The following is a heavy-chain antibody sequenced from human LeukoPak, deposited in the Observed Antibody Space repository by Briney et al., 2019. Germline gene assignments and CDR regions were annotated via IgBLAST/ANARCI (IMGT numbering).Heavy chain of an antibody. Sequence: SVKVSCKASGGTFISYAISWVRQAPGQGLEWMGRIIPIFGTANYAQKFQGRVTITTDESTSTAYMELSSLRSEDTAVYCCARVAVGASYFDYWGQGTLVTVSS. CDR1: GGTFISYA. J-gene: IGHJ4*02. CDR3: ARVAVGASYFDY. CDR2: IIPIFGTA. D-gene: IGHD1-26*01. V-gene: IGHV1-69*05.